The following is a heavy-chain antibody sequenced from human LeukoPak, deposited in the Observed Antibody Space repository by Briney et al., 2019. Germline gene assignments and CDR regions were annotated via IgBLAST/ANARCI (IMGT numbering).Heavy chain of an antibody. V-gene: IGHV3-11*04. Sequence: GGSLRLSCAASGFTFSDYYMSWIRQAPGKGLEWVSYISSSGSTIYYADSVKGRFTISRDNAKNSLYLQMNSLRGEDTAVYYCARDREEYCSGGSCSSFDCWGQGILVTVSS. CDR1: GFTFSDYY. CDR2: ISSSGSTI. D-gene: IGHD2-15*01. CDR3: ARDREEYCSGGSCSSFDC. J-gene: IGHJ4*02.